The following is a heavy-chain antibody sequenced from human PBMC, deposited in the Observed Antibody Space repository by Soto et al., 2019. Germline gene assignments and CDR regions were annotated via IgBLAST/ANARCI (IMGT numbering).Heavy chain of an antibody. V-gene: IGHV3-9*01. CDR2: INWNSGSI. CDR1: GFTFDDYA. Sequence: PGGSLRLSCAASGFTFDDYAMHWVRQVPGKGLEWVSGINWNSGSIGYGDSVKGRFAISRDNAKNSLHLQMNSLSAEDTAFYYCAKLCGDPGMPPDYWGQGTPVTVSS. CDR3: AKLCGDPGMPPDY. J-gene: IGHJ4*02. D-gene: IGHD4-17*01.